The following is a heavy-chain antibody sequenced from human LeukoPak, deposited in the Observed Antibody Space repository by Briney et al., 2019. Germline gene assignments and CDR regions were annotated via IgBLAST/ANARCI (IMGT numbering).Heavy chain of an antibody. D-gene: IGHD2-2*01. V-gene: IGHV3-11*05. J-gene: IGHJ3*02. CDR2: ITSGSTYT. Sequence: GGSLRLSCAASGFTFSNYYMSWIRQAPGKGLEWVSYITSGSTYTNYADSVKGRFTISRDNSKNSLYLQMNSLSAEDTAVYYCARVKGAYCTSTTCQPAFDIWGQGTTVTVSS. CDR3: ARVKGAYCTSTTCQPAFDI. CDR1: GFTFSNYY.